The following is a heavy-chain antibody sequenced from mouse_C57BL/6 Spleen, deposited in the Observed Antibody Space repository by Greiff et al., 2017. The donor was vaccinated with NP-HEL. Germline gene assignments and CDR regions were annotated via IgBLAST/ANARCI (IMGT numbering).Heavy chain of an antibody. V-gene: IGHV1-78*01. J-gene: IGHJ1*03. Sequence: QVQLQQSDAELVKPGASVKISCKVSGYTFTDHTIHWMKQRPEQGLEWIGYIYPRDGSTKYNEKLKGKATLTADKSSSTAYMQLNSLTSEYSAVYFCARGLYDGYPYWYFDVWGTGTTVTVSS. CDR1: GYTFTDHT. CDR2: IYPRDGST. CDR3: ARGLYDGYPYWYFDV. D-gene: IGHD2-3*01.